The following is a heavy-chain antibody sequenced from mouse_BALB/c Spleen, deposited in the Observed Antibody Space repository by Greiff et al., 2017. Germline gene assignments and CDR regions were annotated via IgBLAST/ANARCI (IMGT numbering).Heavy chain of an antibody. CDR1: GYNFTSYW. CDR3: ARWALLRLPYAMDY. J-gene: IGHJ4*01. V-gene: IGHV1-55*01. D-gene: IGHD1-2*01. CDR2: IYPGSGST. Sequence: QVQLQQPGAELVKPGTSVKLSCKASGYNFTSYWINWVKLRPGQGLEWIGDIYPGSGSTNYNEKFKSKATLTVDTSSSTAYMQLSSLASEDSALYYCARWALLRLPYAMDYWGQGTSVTVSA.